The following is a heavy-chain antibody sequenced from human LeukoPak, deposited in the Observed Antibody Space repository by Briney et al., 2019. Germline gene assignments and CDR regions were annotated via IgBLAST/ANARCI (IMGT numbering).Heavy chain of an antibody. CDR3: ARDKDEYQLLVFGMDV. D-gene: IGHD2-2*01. Sequence: ASVKVSCKASGYTFTGYYMHWVRQAPGQGLEWMGWINPNSGGTNYAQKFQGRVTMTRDTSISTAYMELSRLRSDDTAVYHCARDKDEYQLLVFGMDVWGQGTTVTVSS. CDR1: GYTFTGYY. V-gene: IGHV1-2*02. J-gene: IGHJ6*02. CDR2: INPNSGGT.